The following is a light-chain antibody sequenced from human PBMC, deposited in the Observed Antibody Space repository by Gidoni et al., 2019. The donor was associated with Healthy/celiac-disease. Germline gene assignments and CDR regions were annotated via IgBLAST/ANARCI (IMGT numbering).Light chain of an antibody. CDR1: QSVSSY. J-gene: IGKJ2*02. Sequence: EIVLTQSPATLSLSPGERATLSCRASQSVSSYLAWYQQKPGQAPRLHIYDASNRATGIPARFSGSGSGTDFTLTISSLGPEDFAVYYCQRRSNWPPECTFGQGTKLEIK. V-gene: IGKV3-11*01. CDR2: DAS. CDR3: QRRSNWPPECT.